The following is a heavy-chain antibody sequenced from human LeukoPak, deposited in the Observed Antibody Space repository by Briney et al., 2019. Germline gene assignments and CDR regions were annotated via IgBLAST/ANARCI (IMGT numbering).Heavy chain of an antibody. D-gene: IGHD5-18*01. Sequence: SETLSLTCTVSGGSISITSYYWGWIRQPPGKGLEWIGSIYKSGSTYYNPSLKSRVTISVDTSKNQFSLKLSSVTAADTAVYYCARPWGYSYGYLDYWGQGTLVPVSS. CDR3: ARPWGYSYGYLDY. CDR2: IYKSGST. CDR1: GGSISITSYY. J-gene: IGHJ4*02. V-gene: IGHV4-39*01.